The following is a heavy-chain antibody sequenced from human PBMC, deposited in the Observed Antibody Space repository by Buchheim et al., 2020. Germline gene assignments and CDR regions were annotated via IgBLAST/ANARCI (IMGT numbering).Heavy chain of an antibody. D-gene: IGHD4-11*01. CDR3: ARAMTTVTTRSLDY. V-gene: IGHV3-33*01. CDR2: IWYDGSNK. J-gene: IGHJ4*02. CDR1: GFTFSSYG. Sequence: QVQLVESGGGVVQPGRSLRLSCAASGFTFSSYGMHWVRQAPGKGLEGVAVIWYDGSNKYYADSVKGRFTISRDNSKNTLYLQMNSLRAEDTAVYYCARAMTTVTTRSLDYWGQGTL.